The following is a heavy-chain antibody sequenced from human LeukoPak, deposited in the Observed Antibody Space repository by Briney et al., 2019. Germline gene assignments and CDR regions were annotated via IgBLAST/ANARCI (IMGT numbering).Heavy chain of an antibody. D-gene: IGHD6-13*01. CDR3: AKKDLGYPRYFDL. CDR2: IRYDGSNK. CDR1: GFTFSSYV. V-gene: IGHV3-30*02. Sequence: PGGSLRLSCAASGFTFSSYVMHWVRQAPGKGLEWVAFIRYDGSNKYYADSVKGRFTISRDNSKNTLYLQMNSLRAEDTAVYYCAKKDLGYPRYFDLWGRGTLVTVSS. J-gene: IGHJ2*01.